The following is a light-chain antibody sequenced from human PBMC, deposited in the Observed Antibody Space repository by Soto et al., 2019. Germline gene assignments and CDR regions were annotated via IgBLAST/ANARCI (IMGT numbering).Light chain of an antibody. CDR3: QQYYSFPT. Sequence: DIQMTQSPSSLSASVGDRVTITCRASQSISSYLNWYQQKPGKXPXXLIYAASSLQSGVPSRFSGSGSGTDFPLTISSLQPDDFATYFCQQYYSFPTFGQGTRLEIK. CDR2: AAS. CDR1: QSISSY. V-gene: IGKV1-39*01. J-gene: IGKJ5*01.